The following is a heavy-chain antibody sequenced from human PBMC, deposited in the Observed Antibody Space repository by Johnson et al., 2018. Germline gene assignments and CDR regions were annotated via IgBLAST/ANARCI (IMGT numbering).Heavy chain of an antibody. J-gene: IGHJ3*02. CDR2: INSDGSST. V-gene: IGHV3-74*01. CDR1: GFTFSSYW. CDR3: ARERLDDAFDI. Sequence: VQLQKAGGGLVQPGGSLRLSCAASGFTFSSYWMHWVRQAPGKGLVWVSRINSDGSSTSYAASVKGRLTITRDNAKNTLYLQMNSLRGEETAVYYCARERLDDAFDIWGQGTMVTVSS. D-gene: IGHD6-19*01.